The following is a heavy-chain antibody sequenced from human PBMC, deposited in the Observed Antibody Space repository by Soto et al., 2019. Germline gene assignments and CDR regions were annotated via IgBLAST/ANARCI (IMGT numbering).Heavy chain of an antibody. D-gene: IGHD3-3*01. CDR1: VFSLSDYA. Sequence: PGGSLRLSCVASVFSLSDYAVNWVRQAPGKGLEWVSFISSDSRTIYYADSVEGRFTVSRDNARNSVSPQMDSLRDEDAAVYYCARIKLVEWFFINVDVYDMDVWGQGTPVTVSS. J-gene: IGHJ6*02. CDR2: ISSDSRTI. V-gene: IGHV3-48*02. CDR3: ARIKLVEWFFINVDVYDMDV.